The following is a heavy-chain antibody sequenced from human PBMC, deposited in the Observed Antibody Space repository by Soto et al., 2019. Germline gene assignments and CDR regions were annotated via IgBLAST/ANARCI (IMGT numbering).Heavy chain of an antibody. Sequence: ASVKVSCKASGYTFTSYGISWVRQAPGQGLEWMGWISAYNGNTNYAQKLQGRVTMTTDTSTSTAYMELRSLRSDDTAMYYCARDPEDIVVVPAGPYFDYWGQGTLVTVSS. CDR1: GYTFTSYG. CDR3: ARDPEDIVVVPAGPYFDY. J-gene: IGHJ4*02. D-gene: IGHD2-2*01. V-gene: IGHV1-18*01. CDR2: ISAYNGNT.